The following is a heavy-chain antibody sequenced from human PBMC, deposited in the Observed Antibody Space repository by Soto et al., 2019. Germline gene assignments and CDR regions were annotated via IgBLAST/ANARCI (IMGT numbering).Heavy chain of an antibody. CDR2: ISYDGSNK. V-gene: IGHV3-30-3*01. J-gene: IGHJ4*02. CDR1: GFTFSSYA. Sequence: VGSLRLSCAASGFTFSSYAMHWVRQAPGKGLESVAVISYDGSNKYYADSVKGRFTISRDNSKNTLYLQMNSLRAEDTAVYYCARDRWPTSCYFDYWGQGTLVTVSS. CDR3: ARDRWPTSCYFDY. D-gene: IGHD2-15*01.